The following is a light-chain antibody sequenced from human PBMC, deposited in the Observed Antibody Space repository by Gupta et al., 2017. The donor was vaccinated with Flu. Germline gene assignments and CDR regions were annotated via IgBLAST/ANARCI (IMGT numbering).Light chain of an antibody. CDR2: YSSDSDK. CDR3: VIRHSGDWV. J-gene: IGLJ3*02. Sequence: CTLRSGINDGTYRINWDQRKPGSPPQYHLRYSSDSDKRQGAGVPRRFSGTKGDSANAGIFLISADQDEDEDDYYCVIRHSGDWVFGGGTKLTVL. CDR1: SGINDGTYR. V-gene: IGLV5-45*01.